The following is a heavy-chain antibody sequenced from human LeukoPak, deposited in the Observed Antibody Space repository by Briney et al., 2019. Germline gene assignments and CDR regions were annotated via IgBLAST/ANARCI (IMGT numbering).Heavy chain of an antibody. V-gene: IGHV4-39*07. CDR2: IYYSGST. Sequence: PSETLSLTCTVSGGSISSSSYYWGWIRQPPGKGLEWIGSIYYSGSTNYNPSLKSRVTISVDTSKNQFSLKLSSVTAADTAVYYCARVVRQQLWGFDPWGQGTLVTVSS. J-gene: IGHJ5*02. CDR3: ARVVRQQLWGFDP. CDR1: GGSISSSSYY. D-gene: IGHD6-13*01.